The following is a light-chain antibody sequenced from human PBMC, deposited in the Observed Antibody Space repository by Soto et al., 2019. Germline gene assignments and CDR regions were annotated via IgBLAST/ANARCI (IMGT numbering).Light chain of an antibody. V-gene: IGLV1-44*01. J-gene: IGLJ2*01. CDR3: AAWDDSLKVVV. Sequence: QSVLTQPPSASGTPGQRVTMSCSGSRPNIGSNTVNWYQQLPGTAPKVLIYSNDQRPSGVPDRFSGSKSGTSASLAISGLQSEDEADYYCAAWDDSLKVVVFGGRTKLTVL. CDR1: RPNIGSNT. CDR2: SND.